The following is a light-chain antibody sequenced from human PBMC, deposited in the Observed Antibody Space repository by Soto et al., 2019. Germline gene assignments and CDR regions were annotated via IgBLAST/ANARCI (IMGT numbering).Light chain of an antibody. CDR2: DVS. V-gene: IGKV3-11*01. J-gene: IGKJ1*01. CDR1: ESISRY. Sequence: EVLLTQSPATLSLSPGESATLSCRASESISRYIAWYQQSPGQAPRLLIYDVSKRATGIPPRFSGSGSGTDFALTISGLEPEDFAIYYCQQATNWPPRTPPRTFGQGTKVDIK. CDR3: QQATNWPPRTPPRT.